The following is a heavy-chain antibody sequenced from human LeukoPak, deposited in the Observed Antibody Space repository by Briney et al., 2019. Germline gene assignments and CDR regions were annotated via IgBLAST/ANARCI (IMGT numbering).Heavy chain of an antibody. D-gene: IGHD2-2*01. CDR2: ITPILGIA. CDR3: ARGSRCSSTSCLDYYYGMDV. J-gene: IGHJ6*02. Sequence: SVKVSCKASGGTFSSYAISWVRQAPGQGLEWMGRITPILGIANYAQKFQGRVTITADKSTSTAYMELSSLRSEDTAVYYCARGSRCSSTSCLDYYYGMDVWGQGTTVTVSS. CDR1: GGTFSSYA. V-gene: IGHV1-69*04.